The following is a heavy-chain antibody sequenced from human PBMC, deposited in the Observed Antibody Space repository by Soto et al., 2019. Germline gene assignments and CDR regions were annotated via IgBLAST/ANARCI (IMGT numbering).Heavy chain of an antibody. Sequence: QVQLVQSGAEVKKPGSSVKVSCKASGGTFSSYTISWVRQAPGQGLEWMGRIIPILGIANYAQKFQGRATITADKSTSTAYMELSSLRSVDTAVYYFASNGWAYCGGDCQNRGDYWGQGTVVTVSS. CDR1: GGTFSSYT. D-gene: IGHD2-21*01. J-gene: IGHJ4*02. CDR2: IIPILGIA. V-gene: IGHV1-69*02. CDR3: ASNGWAYCGGDCQNRGDY.